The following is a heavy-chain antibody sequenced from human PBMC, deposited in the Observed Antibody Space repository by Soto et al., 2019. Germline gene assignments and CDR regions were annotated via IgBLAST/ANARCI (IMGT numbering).Heavy chain of an antibody. CDR2: IIPIFGTA. J-gene: IGHJ6*02. D-gene: IGHD3-10*01. V-gene: IGHV1-69*13. Sequence: ASVNVSCKSSGGTFSSYSISWVRQAPGQGLECMGGIIPIFGTANYAQKFQGRVTITADESTSTAYMELSSLRSEDTAVYYCARSRDLTMVRGPALSYGMDVWGQGTTVTVSS. CDR1: GGTFSSYS. CDR3: ARSRDLTMVRGPALSYGMDV.